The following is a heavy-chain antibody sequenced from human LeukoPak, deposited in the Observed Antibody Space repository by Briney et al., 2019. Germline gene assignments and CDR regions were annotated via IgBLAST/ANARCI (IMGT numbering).Heavy chain of an antibody. CDR1: GFTFSSYS. D-gene: IGHD2-2*01. J-gene: IGHJ1*01. V-gene: IGHV3-21*01. CDR3: ARDIPYCSSTSRSSFQH. Sequence: PGGSLRLSCAASGFTFSSYSMNWVRQAPGKGLEWVSSISSSSSYIYYADSVKGRFTISRDNAKNSLYLQMNSLRAEDTAVYYCARDIPYCSSTSRSSFQHWGQGTLVTVSS. CDR2: ISSSSSYI.